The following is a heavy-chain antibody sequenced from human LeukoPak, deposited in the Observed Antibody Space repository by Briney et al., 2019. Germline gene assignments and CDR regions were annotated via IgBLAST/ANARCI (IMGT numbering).Heavy chain of an antibody. J-gene: IGHJ5*02. Sequence: GASVKLSCAASGYTFTSYYIHWVRQAPGKGLVWMARINTNSSSTSYAQTFQGRVTMTRDNSNNTAYLELNSLRSDDTAVYYCARGYCTSGSCSGALFDPWGQGTLVTVSS. CDR3: ARGYCTSGSCSGALFDP. V-gene: IGHV1-2*06. CDR1: GYTFTSYY. CDR2: INTNSSST. D-gene: IGHD2-15*01.